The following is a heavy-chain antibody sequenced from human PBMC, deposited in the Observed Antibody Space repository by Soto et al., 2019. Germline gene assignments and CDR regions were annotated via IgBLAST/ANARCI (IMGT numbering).Heavy chain of an antibody. J-gene: IGHJ4*02. CDR3: ATSDSIFDGPIY. CDR2: FDPEDGET. Sequence: GASVKVSCKVSGYTLTELSMHWVRQAPGKGLEWMGGFDPEDGETIYAQKFQGRVTMTEDTSTDTAYMELSSLRSEDTAVHSCATSDSIFDGPIYWGQGTLVTVSS. D-gene: IGHD3-3*01. V-gene: IGHV1-24*01. CDR1: GYTLTELS.